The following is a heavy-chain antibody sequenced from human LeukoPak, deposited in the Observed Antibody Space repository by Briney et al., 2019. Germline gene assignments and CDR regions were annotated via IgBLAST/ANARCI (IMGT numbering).Heavy chain of an antibody. CDR1: GFTFSSYA. D-gene: IGHD1-26*01. Sequence: GGSLRLSCAASGFTFSSYAMSWVRQAPGKGLEWVSAISGSGGSTYYADSVKGRLTISRDNSKNTLYLQMNSLRAEDTAVYYCAKQGVLIWSYRDGVDYWGQGTLVTVSS. CDR3: AKQGVLIWSYRDGVDY. CDR2: ISGSGGST. J-gene: IGHJ4*02. V-gene: IGHV3-23*01.